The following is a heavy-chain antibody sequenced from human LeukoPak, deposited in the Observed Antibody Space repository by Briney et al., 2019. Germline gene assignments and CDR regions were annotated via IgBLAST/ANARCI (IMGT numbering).Heavy chain of an antibody. CDR1: RFTFSSYS. D-gene: IGHD3-10*01. Sequence: GGSLRLSCAASRFTFSSYSMNWVRQAPGKGLEWVSSISSSSSYIYYADSVKGRFTISRDNAKNSLYLQMNSLRAEDTAVYYCAREDSMVRASDYWGQGTLVTVSS. CDR2: ISSSSSYI. CDR3: AREDSMVRASDY. J-gene: IGHJ4*02. V-gene: IGHV3-21*01.